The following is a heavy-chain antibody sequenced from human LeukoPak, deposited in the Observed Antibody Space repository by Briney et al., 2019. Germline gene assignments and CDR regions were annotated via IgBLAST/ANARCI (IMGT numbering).Heavy chain of an antibody. CDR1: GFTFDDYA. CDR2: ISGDGGST. Sequence: GGSLRLSCAASGFTFDDYAMHWVRQAPGKGLEWVSLISGDGGSTYYADSVKGRFTISRDNSKNSLYLQMNSLRTEDTALYYCAKGFYGGATPGAGYYFDYWGQGTLVTVSS. J-gene: IGHJ4*02. D-gene: IGHD1-26*01. CDR3: AKGFYGGATPGAGYYFDY. V-gene: IGHV3-43*02.